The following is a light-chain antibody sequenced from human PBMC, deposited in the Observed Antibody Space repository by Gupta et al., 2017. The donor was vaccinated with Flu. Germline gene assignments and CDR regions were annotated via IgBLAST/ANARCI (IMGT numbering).Light chain of an antibody. CDR2: SDN. CDR1: RSNIGSNT. V-gene: IGLV1-44*01. Sequence: QSVLTQPPSASGAPGQRVTISCSGSRSNIGSNTANWYPQLPGPPPKLLIYSDNQRPSGIPARLSGSKSGTSASLASSGLQAEDEADYYCAPWDDSLNGWVFGGGTKLTVL. J-gene: IGLJ3*02. CDR3: APWDDSLNGWV.